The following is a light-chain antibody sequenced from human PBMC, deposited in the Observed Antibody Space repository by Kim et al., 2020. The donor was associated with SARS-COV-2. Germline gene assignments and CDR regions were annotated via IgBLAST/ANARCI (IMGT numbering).Light chain of an antibody. J-gene: IGKJ5*01. V-gene: IGKV1-33*01. CDR2: DAA. CDR3: QQYDAPPFT. Sequence: GDRVTITCQASEDVSDYFDWYHQKPGEAPKVLIRDAANLESGVPSRFSRGGYGTEFSLTISSVQPEDMGTYYCQQYDAPPFTFGQGTRLEIK. CDR1: EDVSDY.